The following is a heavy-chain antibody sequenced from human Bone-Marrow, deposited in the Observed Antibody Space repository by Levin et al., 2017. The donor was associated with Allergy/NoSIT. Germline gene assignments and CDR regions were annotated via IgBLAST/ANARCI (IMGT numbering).Heavy chain of an antibody. CDR1: GFPFITSW. J-gene: IGHJ4*02. V-gene: IGHV3-74*01. D-gene: IGHD4-17*01. Sequence: PLASVKVSCAASGFPFITSWMHWVRQVPGQGLVWVSRINPDGKSTIYADSVKGRFTISRDNDKNTLYLEMSSLRADDTAVYFCARDVYADYYFDLWGRGTLVTVSS. CDR3: ARDVYADYYFDL. CDR2: INPDGKST.